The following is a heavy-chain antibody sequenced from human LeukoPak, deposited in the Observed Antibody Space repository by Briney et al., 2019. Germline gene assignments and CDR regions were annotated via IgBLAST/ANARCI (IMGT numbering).Heavy chain of an antibody. D-gene: IGHD1-7*01. CDR3: ARSYNWNYVLRYYYGMDV. J-gene: IGHJ6*02. CDR2: ISYDGSNK. Sequence: GGSLRLSCAASGFTFSSYAMHWVRQAPGKGLEWVAVISYDGSNKYYADSVKGRFTISRDNSKNTLYLQMNSLRAEDTAVYYCARSYNWNYVLRYYYGMDVWGQGTTVTVSS. V-gene: IGHV3-30-3*01. CDR1: GFTFSSYA.